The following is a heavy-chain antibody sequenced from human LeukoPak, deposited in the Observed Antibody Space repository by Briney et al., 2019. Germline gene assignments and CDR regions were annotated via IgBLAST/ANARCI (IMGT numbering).Heavy chain of an antibody. D-gene: IGHD6-6*01. Sequence: GGSLRLSCAASGFTFSSYAMHWVRQAPGKGLEWVAVISYDGSNKYYAGSVKGRFTISRDNSKNTLYLQMNSLRAEDTAVYYCARAPGSYSSSPVDYWGQGTLVTVSS. V-gene: IGHV3-30-3*01. J-gene: IGHJ4*02. CDR3: ARAPGSYSSSPVDY. CDR2: ISYDGSNK. CDR1: GFTFSSYA.